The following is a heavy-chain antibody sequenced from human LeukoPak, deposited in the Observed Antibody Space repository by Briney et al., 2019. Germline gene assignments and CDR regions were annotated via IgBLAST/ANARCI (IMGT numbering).Heavy chain of an antibody. D-gene: IGHD3-16*01. CDR3: ARGGDGPGGLIDY. CDR1: GGSISSYY. Sequence: SETLSLTCTVSGGSISSYYWSWIRQPPGKGLEWIGYIYYSGSTNYNPSLKSRVTISVDTYKNQFSLKLSSVTAADTAVYYCARGGDGPGGLIDYWGQGTLVTVSS. CDR2: IYYSGST. J-gene: IGHJ4*02. V-gene: IGHV4-59*01.